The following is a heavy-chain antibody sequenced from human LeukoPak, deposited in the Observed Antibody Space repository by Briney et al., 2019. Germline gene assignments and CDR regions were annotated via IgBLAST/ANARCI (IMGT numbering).Heavy chain of an antibody. V-gene: IGHV4-59*01. Sequence: SETLSLTCAVYGGSFSDYYWSWIRQPPGKGLEWIGNIYYTGSTNYSPSLKSRVSLSVDTSKNQFSLRLNSVTAADTAVYYCAREGWDYNLDYWGQGTLVTVSS. J-gene: IGHJ4*02. CDR1: GGSFSDYY. CDR2: IYYTGST. D-gene: IGHD1-7*01. CDR3: AREGWDYNLDY.